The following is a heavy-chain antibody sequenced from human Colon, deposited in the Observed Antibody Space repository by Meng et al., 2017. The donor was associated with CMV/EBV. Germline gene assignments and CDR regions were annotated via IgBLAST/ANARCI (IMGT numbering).Heavy chain of an antibody. J-gene: IGHJ4*02. V-gene: IGHV3-7*01. Sequence: GGSLRLPCAASGFTFSSYWMSWVRQAPGKGLEWVANIKQDGSEKYYVDSVKGRFTISRDNAKNSLYLQMNSLRAEDTAVYYCARDHRGRPHDYWGQGTLVTVSS. CDR2: IKQDGSEK. CDR3: ARDHRGRPHDY. D-gene: IGHD1-14*01. CDR1: GFTFSSYW.